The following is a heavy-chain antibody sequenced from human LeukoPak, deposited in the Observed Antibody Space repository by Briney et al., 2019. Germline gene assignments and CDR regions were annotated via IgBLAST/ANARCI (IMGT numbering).Heavy chain of an antibody. CDR2: IYRGGST. D-gene: IGHD3-22*01. CDR3: ARGLNTYDSSGFCLF. V-gene: IGHV3-53*01. CDR1: GFTVSSYY. J-gene: IGHJ4*02. Sequence: GGSLRLSCAASGFTVSSYYMSWVRQAPGKGLEWVSIIYRGGSTHYADSVKGRFTISRDNSKNTVYLQMNSLRAEDTAVYYCARGLNTYDSSGFCLFWGQGTLVTVSS.